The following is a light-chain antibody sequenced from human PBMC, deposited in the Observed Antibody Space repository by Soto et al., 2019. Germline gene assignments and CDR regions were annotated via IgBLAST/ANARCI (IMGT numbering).Light chain of an antibody. V-gene: IGKV1-5*01. CDR1: QSGSAR. Sequence: DIQITQSTFTLSASVGLRVTITCRASQSGSARLAWHQQKPGKAPKVLIYDASNLETGVPSRFSGSGSGREFILTISSLQPDDFATYYCQQDYDYPWTFGPGTKVDIK. CDR2: DAS. CDR3: QQDYDYPWT. J-gene: IGKJ1*01.